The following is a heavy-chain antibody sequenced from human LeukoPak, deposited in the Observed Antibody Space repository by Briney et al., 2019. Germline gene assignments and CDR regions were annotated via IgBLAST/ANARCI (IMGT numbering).Heavy chain of an antibody. Sequence: GGSLRLSCAVSGLTFSRYAMSWVRQPPGKGLEWVSAISGSGGRTYYADSVKGRFTISRDNSKHTLYLPMNSLRAEDTAVYYCAKQRSWELRYFDYWGQGTLFSVSS. V-gene: IGHV3-23*01. CDR1: GLTFSRYA. CDR2: ISGSGGRT. J-gene: IGHJ4*02. CDR3: AKQRSWELRYFDY. D-gene: IGHD1-26*01.